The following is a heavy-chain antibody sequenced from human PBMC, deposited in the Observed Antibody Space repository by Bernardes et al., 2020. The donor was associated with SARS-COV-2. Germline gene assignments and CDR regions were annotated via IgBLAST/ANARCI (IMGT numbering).Heavy chain of an antibody. Sequence: ASVKVSCKVSGYTLTELSMHWVRQAPGKGLEWMGGFDPEDGETIYAQKFQGRVTMTEDTSTDTAYMELSSLRSEDTAVYYCATTVVVVPAAIETGDWFDPWGQGTLVTVSS. D-gene: IGHD2-2*02. CDR1: GYTLTELS. J-gene: IGHJ5*02. V-gene: IGHV1-24*01. CDR2: FDPEDGET. CDR3: ATTVVVVPAAIETGDWFDP.